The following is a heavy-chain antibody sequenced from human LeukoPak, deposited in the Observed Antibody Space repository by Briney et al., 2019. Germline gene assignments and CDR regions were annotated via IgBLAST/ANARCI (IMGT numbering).Heavy chain of an antibody. Sequence: GGSLRLSCAASGFTFSSYARSWVRQAPGKGLEWVSAISGSGGSTYYADSVKGRFTISRDNSKNTLYLQMNSLRAEDTAVYYCAKTKITMIVVVISYYFDYWGQGTLVTVSS. CDR2: ISGSGGST. D-gene: IGHD3-22*01. V-gene: IGHV3-23*01. CDR1: GFTFSSYA. CDR3: AKTKITMIVVVISYYFDY. J-gene: IGHJ4*02.